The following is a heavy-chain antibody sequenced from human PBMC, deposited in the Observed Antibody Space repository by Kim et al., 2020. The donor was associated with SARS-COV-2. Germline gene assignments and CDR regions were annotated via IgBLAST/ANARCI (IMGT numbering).Heavy chain of an antibody. J-gene: IGHJ4*02. CDR2: MSTSSGYT. Sequence: GGSLRLSCAASGFTFSDYYMSWIRQAPGKGLEWISYMSTSSGYTIYADSVKGRFTISRDNAKNSLYLQINSLRVEDTAMYYCARVQLGSSSWYVLDSWGQGTLVTVSS. CDR3: ARVQLGSSSWYVLDS. V-gene: IGHV3-11*05. CDR1: GFTFSDYY. D-gene: IGHD6-13*01.